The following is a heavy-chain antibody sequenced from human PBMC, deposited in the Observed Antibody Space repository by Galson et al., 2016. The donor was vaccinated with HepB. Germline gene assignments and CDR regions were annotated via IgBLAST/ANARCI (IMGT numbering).Heavy chain of an antibody. CDR1: GFIFSNYW. J-gene: IGHJ4*02. CDR2: INSDGSTT. CDR3: ARAYPDY. D-gene: IGHD3-16*01. Sequence: LRLSCAASGFIFSNYWMHWVRQVPGKGLVWVSRINSDGSTTTYADSVKGRFTISRDNAKNTLYLQMNSLRIEDTAVYYCARAYPDYWGQGTLVAVSS. V-gene: IGHV3-74*01.